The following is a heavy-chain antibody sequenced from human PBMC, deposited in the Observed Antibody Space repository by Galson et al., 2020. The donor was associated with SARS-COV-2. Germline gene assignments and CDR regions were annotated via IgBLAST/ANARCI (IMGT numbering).Heavy chain of an antibody. CDR1: GFPFSSYA. CDR2: ISYDGSNK. Sequence: GESLKISCAASGFPFSSYAMHWVRQAPGKGLEWVAVISYDGSNKYYADSVKGRFTISRDNSKNTLYLQMNSLRAEDTAVYYCARDLSPPYGMDVWGQGTTVTVSS. CDR3: ARDLSPPYGMDV. J-gene: IGHJ6*02. V-gene: IGHV3-30*04.